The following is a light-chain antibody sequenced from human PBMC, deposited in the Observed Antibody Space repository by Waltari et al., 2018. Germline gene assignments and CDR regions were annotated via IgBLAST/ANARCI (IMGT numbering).Light chain of an antibody. V-gene: IGLV6-57*01. J-gene: IGLJ3*02. CDR1: SGSIAPNY. Sequence: NFMLTQPLPVSESPGKTVTISCPRSSGSIAPNYVQWSQQRPGSSPTAVIYEDNQRPSGVPDRFSGSIDSSSNSASLTISGLKTEDEADYYCQSYDNRNHWVFGGGTKLTVL. CDR3: QSYDNRNHWV. CDR2: EDN.